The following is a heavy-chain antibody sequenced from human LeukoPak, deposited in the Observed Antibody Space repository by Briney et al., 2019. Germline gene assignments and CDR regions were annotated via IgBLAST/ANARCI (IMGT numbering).Heavy chain of an antibody. CDR2: ITGSGGST. V-gene: IGHV3-23*01. CDR3: AKLGVSDGIDY. D-gene: IGHD3-16*01. Sequence: GGSLRLSCTASGFTFSSHAMTWVRQAPGKGPEWGSSITGSGGSTFYAASVKGRFTISRDNSKNTLYLQMNNLRAEDTAVYYCAKLGVSDGIDYWGQGTLVTVSS. J-gene: IGHJ4*02. CDR1: GFTFSSHA.